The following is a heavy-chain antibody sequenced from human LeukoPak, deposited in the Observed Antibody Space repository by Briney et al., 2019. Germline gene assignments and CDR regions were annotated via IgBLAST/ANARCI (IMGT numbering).Heavy chain of an antibody. CDR1: GFTFSNAW. Sequence: PGGSLRLSCAASGFTFSNAWMSWVRQAPGKGLEWVGRIKSKTDGGTTDYAAPVKGRFTISRDDSKNTLYLQMNSLKTEDTAVYYCTTVGAIAPLIVVVPAAMPFDYWGQGTLVTVSS. J-gene: IGHJ4*02. V-gene: IGHV3-15*01. D-gene: IGHD2-2*01. CDR2: IKSKTDGGTT. CDR3: TTVGAIAPLIVVVPAAMPFDY.